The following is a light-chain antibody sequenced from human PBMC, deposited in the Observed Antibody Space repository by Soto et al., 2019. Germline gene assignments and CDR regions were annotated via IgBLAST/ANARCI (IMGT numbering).Light chain of an antibody. V-gene: IGLV2-23*01. CDR3: CSYADSSTLSGVV. J-gene: IGLJ2*01. CDR2: EGS. Sequence: QSALTQPASVSGSPGQSITISCTGTSSDVGSYNLVYWYQQHPGKAPKLMIYEGSKRPSGVSNRFSGSKSGTTASLTISGLQAEDEDEDYCCSYADSSTLSGVVFGGGTKLTVL. CDR1: SSDVGSYNL.